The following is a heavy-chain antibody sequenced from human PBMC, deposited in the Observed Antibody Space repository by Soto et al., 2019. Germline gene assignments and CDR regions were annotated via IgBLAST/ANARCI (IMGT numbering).Heavy chain of an antibody. Sequence: QVQLQQWGAGLLKPSETLSLTCAVYGGSFSGYYWSWIRQPPGKGLEWIGEINHSGSTNYNPSLKSRATISVDTSKNQFSLKLSSVTAADTAVYYCARGQMVRGVTLPYWGQGTLVTVSS. V-gene: IGHV4-34*01. D-gene: IGHD3-10*01. CDR1: GGSFSGYY. J-gene: IGHJ4*02. CDR3: ARGQMVRGVTLPY. CDR2: INHSGST.